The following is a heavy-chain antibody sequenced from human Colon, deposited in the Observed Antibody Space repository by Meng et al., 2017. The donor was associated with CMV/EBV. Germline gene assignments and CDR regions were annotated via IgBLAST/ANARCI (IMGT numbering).Heavy chain of an antibody. CDR1: GFTFSSSW. J-gene: IGHJ4*02. CDR3: ARAGGPFNRFDY. Sequence: QLLESGGGLVKPGWSLRLACAASGFTFSSSWMSWVRQAPGKGLEWVANINTDGSDKYHVDSVKGRFTISRDNAKNSLYLQMNSLRVEDTAVYYCARAGGPFNRFDYWGQGTLVTVSS. V-gene: IGHV3-7*04. D-gene: IGHD3-16*01. CDR2: INTDGSDK.